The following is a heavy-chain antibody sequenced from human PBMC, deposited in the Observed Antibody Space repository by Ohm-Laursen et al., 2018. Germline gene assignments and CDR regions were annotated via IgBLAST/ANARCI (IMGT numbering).Heavy chain of an antibody. D-gene: IGHD1-14*01. V-gene: IGHV4-31*03. CDR2: IYFSGST. CDR1: GGSISSGGYY. Sequence: TLSLTCTVSGGSISSGGYYWSWIRQHPGKGLEWIGYIYFSGSTYNNPSLKSRVTISVDTSKNQFSLKLSSVTAADTAVYYCARFPQTEDAFDIWGQGSMVTASS. CDR3: ARFPQTEDAFDI. J-gene: IGHJ3*02.